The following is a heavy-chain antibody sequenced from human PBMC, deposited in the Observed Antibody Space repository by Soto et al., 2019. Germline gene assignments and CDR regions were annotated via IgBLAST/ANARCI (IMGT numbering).Heavy chain of an antibody. V-gene: IGHV4-30-2*01. Sequence: LSLTCAVSGGSISSGDYYWSWIRQPPGKGLEWIGYIYHSGSTNYNPSLKSRVTISVDKSKNPFSLKLSSVTAADTAVYYCARQEAAAGAYYYYYGMDVWGQGTTVTVSS. J-gene: IGHJ6*02. D-gene: IGHD6-13*01. CDR1: GGSISSGDYY. CDR3: ARQEAAAGAYYYYYGMDV. CDR2: IYHSGST.